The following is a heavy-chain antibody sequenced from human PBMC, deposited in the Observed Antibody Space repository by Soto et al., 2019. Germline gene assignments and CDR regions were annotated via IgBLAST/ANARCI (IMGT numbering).Heavy chain of an antibody. CDR3: ARDADDSNAGDSDY. CDR2: IIPIFGTA. V-gene: IGHV1-69*01. Sequence: QVQLVQSGAEVKKPGSSVKVSCKASGGTFSSYAISWVRQAPGQGLEWMGGIIPIFGTANYAQKFQGRVTITADESTSTAYMELSCLRSEDTAVYYCARDADDSNAGDSDYWGQGTLVTVSS. D-gene: IGHD3-22*01. CDR1: GGTFSSYA. J-gene: IGHJ4*02.